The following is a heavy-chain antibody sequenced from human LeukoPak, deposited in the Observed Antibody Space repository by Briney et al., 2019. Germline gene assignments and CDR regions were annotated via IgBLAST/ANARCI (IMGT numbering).Heavy chain of an antibody. CDR1: GFTFSAHY. D-gene: IGHD3-9*01. Sequence: GGSLRLSCAASGFTFSAHYLDWVRQAPGKGLEWVSYISSSSYTIYYADSVKGRFTISRDNAKNSLYLQMNSLRPEDTAVYYCARGQYDILTGLPLPDSWGQGTLVTVSS. CDR2: ISSSSYTI. J-gene: IGHJ4*02. V-gene: IGHV3-48*01. CDR3: ARGQYDILTGLPLPDS.